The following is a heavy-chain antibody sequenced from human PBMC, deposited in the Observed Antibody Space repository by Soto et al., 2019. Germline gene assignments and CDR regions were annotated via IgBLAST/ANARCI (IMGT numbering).Heavy chain of an antibody. V-gene: IGHV3-21*01. J-gene: IGHJ5*02. CDR3: ARDRWVQLERRNWFDP. CDR1: GFTFSSYS. Sequence: EVQLVESGGGLVQPGGSLRLSCAASGFTFSSYSMNWVRQAPGKGLEWVSSISSSSSYIYYADSVKGRFTISRDNAKNSLYLQMNSLRAEDTAVYYCARDRWVQLERRNWFDPWGQGTLVTVSS. CDR2: ISSSSSYI. D-gene: IGHD1-1*01.